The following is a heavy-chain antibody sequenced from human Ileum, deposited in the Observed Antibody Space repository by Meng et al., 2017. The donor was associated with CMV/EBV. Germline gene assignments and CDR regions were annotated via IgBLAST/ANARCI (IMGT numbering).Heavy chain of an antibody. Sequence: EQELVASGGGVLQPGGSLRLSCAASGFTVSLYYMSCVRQAPGKGLEWVSVIYSGDTTYYADSGKGRFTISRDNSKNTLFLQMNSLRADDTAVYYCARGPLLGWFDPWGQGTPVTVSS. V-gene: IGHV3-53*01. CDR1: GFTVSLYY. CDR3: ARGPLLGWFDP. CDR2: IYSGDTT. J-gene: IGHJ5*02. D-gene: IGHD1-26*01.